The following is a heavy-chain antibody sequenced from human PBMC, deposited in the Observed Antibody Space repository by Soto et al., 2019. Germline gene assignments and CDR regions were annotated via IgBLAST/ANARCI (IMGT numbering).Heavy chain of an antibody. D-gene: IGHD2-2*03. CDR3: ARVQWMHYYYYGMDV. J-gene: IGHJ6*02. CDR2: IKQDGSEK. Sequence: GGSLRLSCAASGFTFSSYWMSWVRQAPGKGLEWVANIKQDGSEKYYVDSVKGRFTISRDNAKNSLYLQMNSLRAEDTAVYYCARVQWMHYYYYGMDVWGQGTTVTVSS. V-gene: IGHV3-7*01. CDR1: GFTFSSYW.